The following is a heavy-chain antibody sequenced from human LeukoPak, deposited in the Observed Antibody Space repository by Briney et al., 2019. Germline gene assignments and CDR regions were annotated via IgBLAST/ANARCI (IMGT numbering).Heavy chain of an antibody. J-gene: IGHJ4*02. CDR1: GGSFSGYY. CDR3: ARVWSGYYYLIDY. CDR2: INHSGST. Sequence: SETLSLTCAVYGGSFSGYYWSWIRQPPGKGLEWIGEINHSGSTNYNPSLKSRVTISVDTSKNQFSLKLSSVTAADTAVYYCARVWSGYYYLIDYWGQGTLVTVSS. V-gene: IGHV4-34*01. D-gene: IGHD3-3*01.